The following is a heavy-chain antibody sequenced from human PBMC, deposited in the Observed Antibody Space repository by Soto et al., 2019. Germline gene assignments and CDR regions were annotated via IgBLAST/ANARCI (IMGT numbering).Heavy chain of an antibody. V-gene: IGHV3-30-3*01. CDR3: ARDSYDFWSGGDFDY. Sequence: GGSLRLSCAASGFTFSSYAMHWVRQAPGKGLEWVAVISYDGSNKYYADSVKGRSTISRDNSKNTLYLQMNSLRAEDTAVYYCARDSYDFWSGGDFDYWGQGTLVTVSS. CDR1: GFTFSSYA. CDR2: ISYDGSNK. D-gene: IGHD3-3*01. J-gene: IGHJ4*02.